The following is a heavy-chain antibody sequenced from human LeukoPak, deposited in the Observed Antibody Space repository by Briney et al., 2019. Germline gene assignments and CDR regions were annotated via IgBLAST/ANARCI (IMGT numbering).Heavy chain of an antibody. CDR3: ARDPVVEPLDY. CDR1: GFAFSSYS. D-gene: IGHD2-15*01. J-gene: IGHJ4*02. CDR2: ITSSSSTI. Sequence: PGGSLRLSCAASGFAFSSYSMSWVRQSPGKGLEWLSYITSSSSTIYYADSVRGRFTTSRDNAKNSLYLQMNSLRAEDTAVYYCARDPVVEPLDYWGQGTLVTVSS. V-gene: IGHV3-48*04.